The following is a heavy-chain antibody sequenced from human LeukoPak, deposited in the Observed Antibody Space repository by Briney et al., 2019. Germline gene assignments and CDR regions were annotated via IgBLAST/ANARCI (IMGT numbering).Heavy chain of an antibody. V-gene: IGHV3-23*01. Sequence: GGSLRLSCAASGFTFSSYAMSWGRQAPGKGLEWVSAISGGVGGTYYAGSVKGRFTISRDNSKNTLYLQMNSLRAEDTAVYYCAKLVSTVTPIDYWGQGTLVTVSS. D-gene: IGHD4-17*01. CDR3: AKLVSTVTPIDY. CDR1: GFTFSSYA. CDR2: ISGGVGGT. J-gene: IGHJ4*02.